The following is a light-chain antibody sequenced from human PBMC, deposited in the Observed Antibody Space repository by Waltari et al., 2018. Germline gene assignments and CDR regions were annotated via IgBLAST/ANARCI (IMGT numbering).Light chain of an antibody. CDR2: AAS. Sequence: AIQMTQSPSSLSASVGIRLTITCRASQGIRNDLGWYQQKPGEAPKLLIYAASTLQSGVSSRFSGSGSGTDFTLTISSLQPEDFATYYCLQDYNYPLTFGGGTKVEIK. V-gene: IGKV1-6*01. CDR1: QGIRND. CDR3: LQDYNYPLT. J-gene: IGKJ4*01.